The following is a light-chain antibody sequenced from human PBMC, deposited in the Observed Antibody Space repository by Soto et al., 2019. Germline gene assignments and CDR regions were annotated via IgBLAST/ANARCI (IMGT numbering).Light chain of an antibody. V-gene: IGLV2-18*02. CDR2: EVI. CDR3: YSYTSSSTYV. J-gene: IGLJ1*01. Sequence: QSVLTPPPSVSGSPGQSVTISCTGTSSDVGSYNRVSWYKQPPGAAPKLVIYEVIHRPSGVPDRFSGSKSGNTASLTISGLQAEDEADFYCYSYTSSSTYVFGTGTKVTVL. CDR1: SSDVGSYNR.